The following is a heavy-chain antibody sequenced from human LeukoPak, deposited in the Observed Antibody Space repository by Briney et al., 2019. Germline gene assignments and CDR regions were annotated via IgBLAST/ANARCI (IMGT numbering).Heavy chain of an antibody. J-gene: IGHJ4*02. CDR1: GGSISSYY. V-gene: IGHV4-59*01. Sequence: PSETLSLICTVSGGSISSYYWGWIRQPPGKGLDWIGYIYYNGISGSTNYNPSLNSRVTISADMSKKQFSLKLSSVTAADTAVYYCARALNDYYFDYWGQGALVTVSS. CDR3: ARALNDYYFDY. CDR2: IYYNGISGST. D-gene: IGHD2-21*02.